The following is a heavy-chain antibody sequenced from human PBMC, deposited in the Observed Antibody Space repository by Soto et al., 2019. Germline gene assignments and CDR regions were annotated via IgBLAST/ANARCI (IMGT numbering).Heavy chain of an antibody. J-gene: IGHJ5*02. V-gene: IGHV4-30-2*01. Sequence: PSETLSLTCAVSGGSISSGGYSWSWIRQPPGKGLEWIGYIYHSGSTYYNPSLKSRVTISVDTSKNQFSLKLSSVTAADTAVYYCARFYYDSSGYYSTYNWFDPWGQGTLVTVSS. CDR1: GGSISSGGYS. D-gene: IGHD3-22*01. CDR3: ARFYYDSSGYYSTYNWFDP. CDR2: IYHSGST.